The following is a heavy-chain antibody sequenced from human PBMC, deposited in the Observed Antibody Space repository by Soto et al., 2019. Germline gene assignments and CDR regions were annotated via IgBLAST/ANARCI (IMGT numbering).Heavy chain of an antibody. Sequence: GGSLRLSCAFSGFTFRNYWMSWVRQAPGKGLEWVANIKKDGSEKYYVDSVKGRFIISRDNGKKSLYLQMNDLRAEDTAVYYCAAILGMDVWGQGTTVTVSS. J-gene: IGHJ6*02. CDR3: AAILGMDV. D-gene: IGHD3-3*02. V-gene: IGHV3-7*05. CDR2: IKKDGSEK. CDR1: GFTFRNYW.